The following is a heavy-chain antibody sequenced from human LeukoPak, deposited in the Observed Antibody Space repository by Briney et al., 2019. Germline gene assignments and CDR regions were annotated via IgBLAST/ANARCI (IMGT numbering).Heavy chain of an antibody. Sequence: GGSLRLSCASSGFTFSDYGIHWVPEAPGKGLEGGAFLRNDGSYVYYPASVKGRFTIPRDNSRNALFLQMNSLRAEDTAVYYCAKGGSPSHTWFNPWGQGTLVTVSS. CDR3: AKGGSPSHTWFNP. V-gene: IGHV3-30*02. D-gene: IGHD2-15*01. J-gene: IGHJ5*02. CDR1: GFTFSDYG. CDR2: LRNDGSYV.